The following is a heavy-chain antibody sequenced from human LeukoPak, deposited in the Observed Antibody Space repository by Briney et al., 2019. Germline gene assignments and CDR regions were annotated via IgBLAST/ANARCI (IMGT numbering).Heavy chain of an antibody. J-gene: IGHJ6*03. V-gene: IGHV3-23*01. CDR2: IRGSGGST. CDR1: GFTFSSYA. Sequence: GGSLRLSCAASGFTFSSYAMSWVRQAPGKGLEWVSAIRGSGGSTYYADSVKGRFTISRDNSKNTLYLQMNSLRAEDTAVYYCARGITGTTSHYYYYYYMDVWGKGTTVTVSS. CDR3: ARGITGTTSHYYYYYYMDV. D-gene: IGHD1-7*01.